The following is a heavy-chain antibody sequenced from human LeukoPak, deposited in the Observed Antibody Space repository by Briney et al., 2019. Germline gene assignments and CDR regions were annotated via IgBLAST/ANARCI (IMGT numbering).Heavy chain of an antibody. CDR2: ISSSSSYI. V-gene: IGHV3-21*01. CDR3: ARGVGGSYIAAFDI. J-gene: IGHJ3*02. D-gene: IGHD1-26*01. Sequence: GGSLRLSCAASGFTFSSYSMNWVRQAPGKGLEWVSSISSSSSYIYYADSVKGRFTISRDNAKNSLYLQMNSLRAEDTAVYYCARGVGGSYIAAFDIWGQGTMVTVSS. CDR1: GFTFSSYS.